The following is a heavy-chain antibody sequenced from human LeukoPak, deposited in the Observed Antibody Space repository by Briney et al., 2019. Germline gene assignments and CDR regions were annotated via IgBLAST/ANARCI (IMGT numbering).Heavy chain of an antibody. CDR1: GFTFSRYS. CDR2: ISNGGSTI. V-gene: IGHV3-48*04. D-gene: IGHD7-27*01. Sequence: GGSLRLSCAASGFTFSRYSMNWVRQAPEKGLEWVSYISNGGSTIYYADSVKGRFTISRDNAKNSLYLQLNSLRAEDTAVYYCARESLGTVDYWGQGTLVTVSS. J-gene: IGHJ4*02. CDR3: ARESLGTVDY.